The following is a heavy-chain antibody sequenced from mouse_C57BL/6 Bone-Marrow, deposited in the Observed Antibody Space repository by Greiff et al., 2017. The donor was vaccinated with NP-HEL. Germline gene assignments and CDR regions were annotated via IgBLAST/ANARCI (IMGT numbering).Heavy chain of an antibody. D-gene: IGHD1-1*01. CDR3: ARGDYGSSRFGYAMDY. V-gene: IGHV1-80*01. CDR2: IYPGDGDT. Sequence: VKLQESGAELVKPGASVKISCKASGYAFSSYWMNWVKERPGKGLVWIGQIYPGDGDTKYNGKFKGKATLTADKSSSTAYRQVSSLTSEDSAVYFCARGDYGSSRFGYAMDYWGQGTSVTVSS. CDR1: GYAFSSYW. J-gene: IGHJ4*01.